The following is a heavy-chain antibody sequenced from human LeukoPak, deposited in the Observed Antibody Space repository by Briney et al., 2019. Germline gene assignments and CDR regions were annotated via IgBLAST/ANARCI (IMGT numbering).Heavy chain of an antibody. CDR2: IFYDGSNK. J-gene: IGHJ1*01. Sequence: GRSLRLSCAASGFTFSSYGMHWVRQAPRKGLEWVAIIFYDGSNKYYADPVKGRFTISRDNSKNTLYLQMNSLRAEDTAVYYCAAAAGTSYFQHWGQGTLVTVSS. CDR1: GFTFSSYG. D-gene: IGHD6-13*01. CDR3: AAAAGTSYFQH. V-gene: IGHV3-33*01.